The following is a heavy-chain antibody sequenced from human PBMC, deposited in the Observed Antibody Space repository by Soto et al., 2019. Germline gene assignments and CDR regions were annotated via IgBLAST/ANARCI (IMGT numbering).Heavy chain of an antibody. CDR2: IKQDGSEK. D-gene: IGHD2-15*01. J-gene: IGHJ6*02. CDR1: GFTFSSYW. Sequence: GGSLRLSCAASGFTFSSYWMSWVRQAPGKGLEWVANIKQDGSEKYYVDSVKGRFTISRDNAKNSLYLQMNSLRAEDTAVYYCARDYQFGVAATYGMDVWGQGTTVTVSS. CDR3: ARDYQFGVAATYGMDV. V-gene: IGHV3-7*01.